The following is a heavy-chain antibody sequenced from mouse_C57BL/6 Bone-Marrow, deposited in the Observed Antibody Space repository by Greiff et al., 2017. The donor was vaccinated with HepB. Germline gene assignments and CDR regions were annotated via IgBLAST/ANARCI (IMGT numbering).Heavy chain of an antibody. Sequence: VQLQQSGPELVKPGASVKISCKASGYSFTGYYMNWVKQSPEKSLEWIGEINPSTGGTTYNQKFKAKATLTVDKSSSTAYMQLKSLTSEDSAVYYCARGGTTVVVPFDYWGQGTTLTVSS. CDR3: ARGGTTVVVPFDY. CDR2: INPSTGGT. D-gene: IGHD1-1*01. V-gene: IGHV1-42*01. J-gene: IGHJ2*01. CDR1: GYSFTGYY.